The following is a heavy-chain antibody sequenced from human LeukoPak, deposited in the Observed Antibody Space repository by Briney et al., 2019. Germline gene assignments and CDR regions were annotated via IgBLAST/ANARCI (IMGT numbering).Heavy chain of an antibody. CDR3: ARARIRPPKYYFDY. V-gene: IGHV1-69*04. CDR2: IIPILGIA. D-gene: IGHD5-18*01. Sequence: GASVKVSCKASGGTFSSYAISWVRQAPGQGLEWMGRIIPILGIANYAQKFQGRVTITADKSTSTAYMELSSLRSEDTAVYYCARARIRPPKYYFDYWGQGTLVTVSS. CDR1: GGTFSSYA. J-gene: IGHJ4*02.